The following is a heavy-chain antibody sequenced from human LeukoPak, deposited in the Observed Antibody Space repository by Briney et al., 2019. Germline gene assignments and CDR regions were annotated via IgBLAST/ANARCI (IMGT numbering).Heavy chain of an antibody. D-gene: IGHD2-2*03. V-gene: IGHV5-51*01. CDR3: ARPPSRGYSSSFEY. Sequence: GESLNISCKGSGYSFPTYWIAWVRQMPGKGLEWRGIIYPNESNIRYSPSFQGQVTISADKSISTAYLQWSSLKASDTAMYYCARPPSRGYSSSFEYWGQGTLVTVSS. J-gene: IGHJ4*02. CDR2: IYPNESNI. CDR1: GYSFPTYW.